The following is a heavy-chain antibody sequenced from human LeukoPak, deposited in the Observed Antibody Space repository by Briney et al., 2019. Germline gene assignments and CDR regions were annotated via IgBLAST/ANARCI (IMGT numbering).Heavy chain of an antibody. J-gene: IGHJ4*02. V-gene: IGHV3-15*01. CDR3: TTDFPTCSSTSCSVVDY. CDR2: IKSKTDGGTT. D-gene: IGHD2-2*01. CDR1: GFTFSNTW. Sequence: GGSLRLSCAASGFTFSNTWMSWVRQAPGKGLEWVGRIKSKTDGGTTGYAAPVKGRFTISRDDSKNTLYLQMNSLKTEDTAVYYCTTDFPTCSSTSCSVVDYWGQGTLVTVSS.